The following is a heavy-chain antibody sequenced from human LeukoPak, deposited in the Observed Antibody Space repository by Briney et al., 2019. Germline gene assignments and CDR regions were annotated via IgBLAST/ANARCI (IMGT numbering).Heavy chain of an antibody. CDR3: ARGYCGGDCYSLSPFDI. J-gene: IGHJ3*02. V-gene: IGHV4-59*01. D-gene: IGHD2-21*02. CDR1: GGSISSYY. CDR2: IYYSGST. Sequence: PSETLSLTCAVSGGSISSYYWSWIRQPPGKGLEWIGYIYYSGSTNYNPSLKSRVTISVDTSKNQFSLKLSSVTAADTAVYYCARGYCGGDCYSLSPFDIWGQGTMVTVSS.